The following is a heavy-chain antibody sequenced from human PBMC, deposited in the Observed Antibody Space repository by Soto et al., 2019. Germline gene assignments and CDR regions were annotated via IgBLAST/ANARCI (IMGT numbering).Heavy chain of an antibody. CDR2: IRSKANSYAT. J-gene: IGHJ4*02. Sequence: EVQLVESGGGLVQPGGSLKLSCAASGFTFSGSAMHWVRQASGKGLEWVGRIRSKANSYATAYAASVKGRFTISRDDSKHTAYLQMNSLKTEDTAVYYCTRRGYSGYEQGADFDYWGQGTLVTVSS. D-gene: IGHD5-12*01. V-gene: IGHV3-73*02. CDR3: TRRGYSGYEQGADFDY. CDR1: GFTFSGSA.